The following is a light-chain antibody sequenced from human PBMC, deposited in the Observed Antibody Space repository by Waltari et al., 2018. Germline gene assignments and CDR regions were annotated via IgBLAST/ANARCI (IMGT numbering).Light chain of an antibody. Sequence: DIQMTQSPSTLSASVGDRVTITCRARQSVSSMVAWYQQKPGRVPQLLIYKGYSLESGVPSRVRGRGSGTEFTLTISSLQPDDFATYYCQQYSSYWTFGQGTKVEIK. CDR3: QQYSSYWT. CDR2: KGY. V-gene: IGKV1-5*03. J-gene: IGKJ1*01. CDR1: QSVSSM.